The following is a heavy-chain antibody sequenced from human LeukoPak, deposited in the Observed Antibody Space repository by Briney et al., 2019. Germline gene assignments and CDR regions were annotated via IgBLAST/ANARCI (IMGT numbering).Heavy chain of an antibody. CDR2: INHSGST. J-gene: IGHJ4*02. CDR3: ARTVVTPWYYFDY. Sequence: SETLSLTCTVYGGSFSGYYWSWIRQPPGKGLEWIGEINHSGSTSYNPSLKSRVTISVDTSKNQFSLKLSSVTAADTAVYYCARTVVTPWYYFDYWGQGTLVTVSS. D-gene: IGHD4-23*01. CDR1: GGSFSGYY. V-gene: IGHV4-34*01.